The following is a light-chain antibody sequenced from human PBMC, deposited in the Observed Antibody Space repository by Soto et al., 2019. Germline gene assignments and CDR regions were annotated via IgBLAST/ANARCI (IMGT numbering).Light chain of an antibody. V-gene: IGKV3-11*01. CDR2: DVS. CDR1: ESVTDY. CDR3: QKRSDWPWT. Sequence: EIVFTQSPATLSLSPGERVTLSCRASESVTDYLAWYQQKPGQAPRLLVYDVSNRAAGIPTRFSGGGSGTDFTLTISNVEPEDFAVYYCQKRSDWPWTCGQGTKVDIK. J-gene: IGKJ1*01.